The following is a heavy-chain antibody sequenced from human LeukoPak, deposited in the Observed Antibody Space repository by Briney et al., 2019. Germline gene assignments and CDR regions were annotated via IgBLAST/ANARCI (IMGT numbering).Heavy chain of an antibody. CDR3: ARGDTQFDY. V-gene: IGHV3-7*01. CDR2: IKQGGSET. Sequence: GGSLRLSCAASGFTFSGYSMSWVRQAPGKGLEWVAHIKQGGSETSYVDSVKGRFTISRDNSKNTLYLQMNSLRAEDTAVYYCARGDTQFDYWGQGTLVTVSS. CDR1: GFTFSGYS. J-gene: IGHJ4*02.